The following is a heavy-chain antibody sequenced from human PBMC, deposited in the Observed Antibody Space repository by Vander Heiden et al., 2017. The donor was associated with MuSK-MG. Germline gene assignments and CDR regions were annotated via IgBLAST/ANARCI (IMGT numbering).Heavy chain of an antibody. V-gene: IGHV1-2*02. D-gene: IGHD3-22*01. CDR2: INPNSGGT. J-gene: IGHJ4*02. Sequence: QLQRVQSGAGVKKPGASLKFPCKAPGYTFTGSYMHWVRQAPGQGLEWMGWINPNSGGTNYAQKFQGRVTMTRDTSISTAYMELSRLRSDDTAVYYCARDGRYYYDSSGYYFNFWGQGTLVTVSS. CDR1: GYTFTGSY. CDR3: ARDGRYYYDSSGYYFNF.